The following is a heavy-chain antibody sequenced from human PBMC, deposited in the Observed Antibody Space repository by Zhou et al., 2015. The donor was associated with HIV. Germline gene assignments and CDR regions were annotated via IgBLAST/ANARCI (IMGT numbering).Heavy chain of an antibody. CDR3: ARQGNGSGRNENWFDP. Sequence: QVQLVQSGAEVKKPGSSVKVSCKASGGTFSSYAISWVRQAPGQGLEWMGGIIPIFGTANYAQKFQGRVTITADESTSTAYMELSSLRSEDTAVYYCARQGNGSGRNENWFDPWGQGTLVTVSS. CDR1: GGTFSSYA. J-gene: IGHJ5*02. V-gene: IGHV1-69*01. D-gene: IGHD3-10*01. CDR2: IIPIFGTA.